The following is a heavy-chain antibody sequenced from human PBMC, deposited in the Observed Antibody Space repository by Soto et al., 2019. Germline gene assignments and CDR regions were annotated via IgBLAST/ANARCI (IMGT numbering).Heavy chain of an antibody. Sequence: SETLSLTCTVSGGSISSGGYYWSWIRQHPGKGLEWIGYIYYSGSTYYNPSLKSRVTISQDTSKNEFSLKLSSVTTADTAVYYCARGLGSGWYYLDQWGQGTLVTVSS. D-gene: IGHD6-19*01. V-gene: IGHV4-61*08. CDR2: IYYSGST. CDR1: GGSISSGGYY. J-gene: IGHJ4*02. CDR3: ARGLGSGWYYLDQ.